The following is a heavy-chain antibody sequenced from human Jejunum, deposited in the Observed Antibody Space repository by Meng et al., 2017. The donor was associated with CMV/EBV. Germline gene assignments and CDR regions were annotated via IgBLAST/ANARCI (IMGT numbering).Heavy chain of an antibody. V-gene: IGHV3-73*01. CDR2: IRSKTINYAT. CDR1: FTFSGSA. J-gene: IGHJ4*02. CDR3: TRSPPGQFGFVDY. Sequence: FTFSGSAVHWVRQAYGKGLEWVGRIRSKTINYATEYAAPVKGRFTISRDDSKNTAYLQMNSLKIEDTAVYYCTRSPPGQFGFVDYWGQGTRVTVSS. D-gene: IGHD3-10*01.